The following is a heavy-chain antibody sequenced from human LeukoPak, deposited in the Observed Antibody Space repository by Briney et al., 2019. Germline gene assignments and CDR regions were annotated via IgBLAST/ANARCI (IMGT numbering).Heavy chain of an antibody. CDR3: ASPNDYYDSSGFDY. J-gene: IGHJ4*02. D-gene: IGHD3-22*01. CDR2: ISSSGSTI. V-gene: IGHV3-48*03. CDR1: GFTFSSYE. Sequence: GGSLRLSCAASGFTFSSYEMNWVRQAPGKGLDWVSYISSSGSTIYYADSVKGRFTISRDNANKSLYLQMNSLRAEDTAVYYCASPNDYYDSSGFDYWGQGTLVTVSS.